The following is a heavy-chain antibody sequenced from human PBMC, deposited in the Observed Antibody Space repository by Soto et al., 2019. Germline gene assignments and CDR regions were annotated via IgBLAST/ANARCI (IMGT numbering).Heavy chain of an antibody. V-gene: IGHV4-34*01. CDR1: GGSFSGHY. J-gene: IGHJ4*02. Sequence: PSETLSLTCAVYGGSFSGHYWSWIRQSPGKGLKWIGQINHSGSITYNPSLKSRVTILVDTSKNQFSLRLTSVTAADTAVYYCARGIAMVPNAPDKYYFDSWGQGALVTVSS. D-gene: IGHD2-2*01. CDR3: ARGIAMVPNAPDKYYFDS. CDR2: INHSGSI.